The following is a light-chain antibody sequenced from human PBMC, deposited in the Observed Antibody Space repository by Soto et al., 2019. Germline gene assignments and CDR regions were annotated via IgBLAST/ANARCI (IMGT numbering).Light chain of an antibody. CDR2: DAS. V-gene: IGKV1-5*01. CDR3: QQYHTSSIT. J-gene: IGKJ5*01. Sequence: DLQMTQSASTLSPSVGGRVTITLCASQTISSWLAWYQQKPGKAPTLLIYDASTLERGVPSRFSGTGSGTEFTLSIDSLQHDDFATYYCQQYHTSSITFGQGTRLEIK. CDR1: QTISSW.